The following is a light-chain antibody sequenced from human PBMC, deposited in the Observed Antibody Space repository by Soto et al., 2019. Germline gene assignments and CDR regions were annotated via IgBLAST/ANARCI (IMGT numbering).Light chain of an antibody. CDR2: AAS. CDR3: QQYYSYPRT. J-gene: IGKJ1*01. Sequence: IRMTQSPSSFSASPGDRVTITCRASQGISSYLAWYQQKPGKAPKLLIYAASTLQSGVPSRFSGSGSGTDFTLTISCLQSEDFATYYCQQYYSYPRTFGQGTKV. CDR1: QGISSY. V-gene: IGKV1-8*01.